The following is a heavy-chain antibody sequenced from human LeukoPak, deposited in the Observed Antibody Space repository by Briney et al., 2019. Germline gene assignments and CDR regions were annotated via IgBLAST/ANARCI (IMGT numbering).Heavy chain of an antibody. CDR2: ISWNSGSI. CDR1: GFTFDDYA. D-gene: IGHD5-24*01. J-gene: IGHJ3*02. V-gene: IGHV3-9*01. Sequence: GGSLRLSCAASGFTFDDYAMHWVRQAPGKGLEWVSGISWNSGSIGYADSVKGRFTISRDNAKNSLYLQMNSLRAEDTALYYCAKDRGVGYNYDAFDIWGQGTMVTVSS. CDR3: AKDRGVGYNYDAFDI.